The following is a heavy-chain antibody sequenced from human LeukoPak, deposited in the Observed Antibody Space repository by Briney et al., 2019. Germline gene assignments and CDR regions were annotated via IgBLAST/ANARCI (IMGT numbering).Heavy chain of an antibody. J-gene: IGHJ6*02. CDR2: INHSGST. Sequence: GSLRLSCAASGFTFDDYGMSWVRQAPGKGLEWIGEINHSGSTNYNPSLKSRVTISVDTSKNQFSLKLSSVTAADTAVYYCARGGIQLRFLEWLQKAYYGMDVWGQGTTVTVSS. CDR1: GFTFDDYG. CDR3: ARGGIQLRFLEWLQKAYYGMDV. V-gene: IGHV4-34*01. D-gene: IGHD3-3*01.